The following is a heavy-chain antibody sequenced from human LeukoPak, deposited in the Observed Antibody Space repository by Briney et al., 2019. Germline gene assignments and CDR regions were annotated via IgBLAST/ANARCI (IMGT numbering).Heavy chain of an antibody. CDR3: ARVEVIGSTRYFDY. Sequence: KPSETLSLTCTVSGGSISSGGYYWSWIRQHPGKGLEWIGYIYYSGSTYYNPSLKSRVTISVDTSKNQFSLSLTSVTAADTAVYYCARVEVIGSTRYFDYWGQGTLVTVSS. J-gene: IGHJ4*02. CDR2: IYYSGST. CDR1: GGSISSGGYY. V-gene: IGHV4-31*03. D-gene: IGHD3-16*02.